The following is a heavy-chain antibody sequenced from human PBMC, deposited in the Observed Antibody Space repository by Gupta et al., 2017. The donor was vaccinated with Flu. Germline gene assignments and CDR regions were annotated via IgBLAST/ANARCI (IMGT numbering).Heavy chain of an antibody. CDR1: GFTLSSYA. CDR3: AKEKDSSGWYIDH. D-gene: IGHD6-19*01. CDR2: IGGSGGSA. Sequence: AASGFTLSSYAMSWVRQAPGKGLEWVSVIGGSGGSAYYADSVKGRFTISRDNSKNTLYLQMNSLRAEDTAVYYCAKEKDSSGWYIDHWGQGTLVTVSS. J-gene: IGHJ4*02. V-gene: IGHV3-23*01.